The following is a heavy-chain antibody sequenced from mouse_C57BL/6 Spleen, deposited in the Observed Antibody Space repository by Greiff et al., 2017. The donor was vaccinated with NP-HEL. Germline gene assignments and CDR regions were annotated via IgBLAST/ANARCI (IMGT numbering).Heavy chain of an antibody. Sequence: QVQLQQPGTELVKPGASVKLSCKASGYTFTSYWMHWVKQRPGQGLAWIGNINPSNGGTNYNEKFKSKATLTVDKSSSTAYMQLSSLTSEDSAVDYCARPYGNYLVYYYAMDYWGQGTSVTVSS. V-gene: IGHV1-53*01. D-gene: IGHD2-1*01. CDR1: GYTFTSYW. J-gene: IGHJ4*01. CDR2: INPSNGGT. CDR3: ARPYGNYLVYYYAMDY.